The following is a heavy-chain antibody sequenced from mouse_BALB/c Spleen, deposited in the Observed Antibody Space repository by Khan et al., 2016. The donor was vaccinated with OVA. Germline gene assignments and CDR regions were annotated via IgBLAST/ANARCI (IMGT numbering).Heavy chain of an antibody. J-gene: IGHJ3*01. Sequence: VQLQQSGPDLVKPGASVKISRKASGYSFTVYYMTWVKQSHGKSPEWIGRVNPNNGDTNYNQNFKGKAILTVDKSSNTAYMELRSLTSEDSAVFYCARGYEFFHYWGQGTLVTVSA. D-gene: IGHD2-12*01. CDR2: VNPNNGDT. CDR1: GYSFTVYY. CDR3: ARGYEFFHY. V-gene: IGHV1-26*01.